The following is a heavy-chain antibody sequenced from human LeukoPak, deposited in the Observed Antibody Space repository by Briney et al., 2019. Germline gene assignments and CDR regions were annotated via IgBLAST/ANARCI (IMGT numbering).Heavy chain of an antibody. CDR1: GFTFSSCW. CDR3: ATPLDYYDSSGYHQGGD. J-gene: IGHJ4*02. V-gene: IGHV3-7*03. D-gene: IGHD3-22*01. CDR2: IKEDGSKK. Sequence: GGSLRLSCAASGFTFSSCWMTWVRQAPGKGLEWVANIKEDGSKKNYVDSVKGRFTIFRDNAKNSLYLQMNSLRAEDTAVYYCATPLDYYDSSGYHQGGDWGRGTLVTVSS.